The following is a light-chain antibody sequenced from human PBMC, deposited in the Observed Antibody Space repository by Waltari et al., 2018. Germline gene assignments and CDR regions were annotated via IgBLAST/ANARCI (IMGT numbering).Light chain of an antibody. CDR1: ETISNN. V-gene: IGKV1-39*01. CDR2: GSS. Sequence: DMQLTQSPSSLSAVVGDRVTITCRTSETISNNLKWYQQKPGEAPKLLIYGSSNLQSGVSSRFSVSGSGTDFTLTISSLQPEDFATYYCQHTLAFGPGTKVDIK. J-gene: IGKJ3*01. CDR3: QHTLA.